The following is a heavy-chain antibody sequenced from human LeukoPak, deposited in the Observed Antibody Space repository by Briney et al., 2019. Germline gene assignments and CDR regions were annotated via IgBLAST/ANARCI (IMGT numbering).Heavy chain of an antibody. CDR3: ARDYYDSSGYYSY. J-gene: IGHJ4*02. Sequence: PGGSLRLSCAASGFTFSSYAMSWVRQAPGKGLEWVSSISSSSSYIYYADSVKGRFTISRDNAKNSLYLQMNSLRAEDTAVYYCARDYYDSSGYYSYWGQGTLVTVSS. V-gene: IGHV3-21*01. CDR2: ISSSSSYI. D-gene: IGHD3-22*01. CDR1: GFTFSSYA.